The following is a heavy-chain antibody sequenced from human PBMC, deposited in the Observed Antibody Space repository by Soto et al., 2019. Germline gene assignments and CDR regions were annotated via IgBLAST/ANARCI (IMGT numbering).Heavy chain of an antibody. CDR3: ARTATAYYYESSGYYPTLYYFDY. J-gene: IGHJ4*02. D-gene: IGHD3-22*01. V-gene: IGHV1-69*13. CDR2: IIPIFGTA. CDR1: GGTFSSYA. Sequence: GASVKVSCKASGGTFSSYAISWVRQAPGQGLEWMGGIIPIFGTANYAQKFQGRVTITADESTSTAYMELSSLRSEDTAVYYCARTATAYYYESSGYYPTLYYFDYWGQGTPVTVDS.